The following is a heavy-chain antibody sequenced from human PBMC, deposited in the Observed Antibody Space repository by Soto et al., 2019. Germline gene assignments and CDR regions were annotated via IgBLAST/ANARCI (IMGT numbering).Heavy chain of an antibody. CDR3: ARGPSIAARPNPYYFDY. D-gene: IGHD6-6*01. Sequence: SETLSLTCTVSGGSISSGGYYWSWIRQHPGKGLEWIGYIYYSGSTYYNPSLKSRVTISVDTSKNQFSLKLSSVTAADTAVYYCARGPSIAARPNPYYFDYWGQGTLVTVSS. J-gene: IGHJ4*02. CDR2: IYYSGST. V-gene: IGHV4-31*03. CDR1: GGSISSGGYY.